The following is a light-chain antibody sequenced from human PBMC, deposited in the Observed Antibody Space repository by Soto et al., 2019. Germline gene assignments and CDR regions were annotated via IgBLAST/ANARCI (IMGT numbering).Light chain of an antibody. V-gene: IGLV2-14*01. Sequence: QSALTQPASLSGSPGQSITISCTGTSRDIGAYDYVSWFQQHPGKAPKLMLSEVNNRPSGVSNRFSGSKSGNTAYLAISGQQGEDEAEYVCVSFTTTSTHGFGTGTKLTVL. CDR3: VSFTTTSTHG. J-gene: IGLJ1*01. CDR1: SRDIGAYDY. CDR2: EVN.